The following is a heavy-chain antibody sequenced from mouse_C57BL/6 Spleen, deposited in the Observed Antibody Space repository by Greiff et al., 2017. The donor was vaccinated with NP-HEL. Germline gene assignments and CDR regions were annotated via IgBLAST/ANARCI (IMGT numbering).Heavy chain of an antibody. V-gene: IGHV1-53*01. CDR2: INPSNGGT. CDR1: GYTFTSYW. D-gene: IGHD2-3*01. J-gene: IGHJ3*01. CDR3: ARWRDGYRAWFAY. Sequence: QVQLQQPGTELVKPGASVKLSCKASGYTFTSYWMHWVKQRPGQGLEWIGNINPSNGGTNYNEKVKSKATLTVDKSSITAYMQLSSLTSEDSAVYYCARWRDGYRAWFAYWGQGTLVTVSA.